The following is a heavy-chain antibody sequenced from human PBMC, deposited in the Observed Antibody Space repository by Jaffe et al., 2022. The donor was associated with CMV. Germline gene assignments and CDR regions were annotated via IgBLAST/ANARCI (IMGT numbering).Heavy chain of an antibody. V-gene: IGHV4-59*08. CDR2: IYYSGST. J-gene: IGHJ6*03. D-gene: IGHD6-6*01. CDR3: ARHRRWGTDSSSGDPNYYYYYMDV. CDR1: GGSISSYY. Sequence: QVQLQESGPGLVKPSETLSLTCTVSGGSISSYYWSWIRQPPGKGLEWIGYIYYSGSTNYNPSLKSRVTISVDTSKNQFSLKLSSVTAADTAVYYCARHRRWGTDSSSGDPNYYYYYMDVWGKGTTVTVSS.